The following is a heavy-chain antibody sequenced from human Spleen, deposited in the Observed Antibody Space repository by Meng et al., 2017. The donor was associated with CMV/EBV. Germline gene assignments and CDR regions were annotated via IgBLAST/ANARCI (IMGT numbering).Heavy chain of an antibody. J-gene: IGHJ6*02. CDR2: ISAYNGNT. Sequence: ASVKVSCKASGYTFTSYGISWVRQAPGQGLEWMGWISAYNGNTNYAQKLQGRVTITTDTSTSTAYMELSSLRSEDTAVYYCARFGTYYDFWSGYYRAYYYGMDVWGQGTTVTVSS. CDR3: ARFGTYYDFWSGYYRAYYYGMDV. V-gene: IGHV1-18*01. CDR1: GYTFTSYG. D-gene: IGHD3-3*01.